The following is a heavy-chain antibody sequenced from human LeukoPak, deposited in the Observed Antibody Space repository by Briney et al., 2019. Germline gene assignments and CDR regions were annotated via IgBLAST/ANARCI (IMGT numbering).Heavy chain of an antibody. CDR3: ARAGYSSGWYGFDY. V-gene: IGHV4-61*02. Sequence: SETLSLTCTVSGGSISSGSYYWSWIRQPAGKGLEWIGRIYTSGSTNYNPSLKSRVTISVDTSKNQFSLKLSSVTAADTAVYYCARAGYSSGWYGFDYWGQRTLVTVSS. D-gene: IGHD6-19*01. CDR1: GGSISSGSYY. J-gene: IGHJ4*02. CDR2: IYTSGST.